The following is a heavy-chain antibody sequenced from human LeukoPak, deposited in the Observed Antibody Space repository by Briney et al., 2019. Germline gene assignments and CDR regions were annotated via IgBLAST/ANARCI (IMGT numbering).Heavy chain of an antibody. CDR2: IYYSGST. V-gene: IGHV4-61*08. D-gene: IGHD3-10*01. Sequence: PSETLSLTCTVSGGSISSGGYYWSWIRQHPGKGLEWIGYIYYSGSTNYNPSLKSRVTISVDTSKNQFSLKLSSVTAADTAVYYCARYGSGSYRGSGEYYFDYWGQGTLVTVSS. CDR1: GGSISSGGYY. J-gene: IGHJ4*02. CDR3: ARYGSGSYRGSGEYYFDY.